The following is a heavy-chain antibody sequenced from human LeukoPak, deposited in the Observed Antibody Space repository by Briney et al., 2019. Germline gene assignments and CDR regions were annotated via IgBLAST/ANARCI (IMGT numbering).Heavy chain of an antibody. V-gene: IGHV4-39*02. CDR1: GGSISSSIYY. D-gene: IGHD2-2*01. Sequence: SETLSLTCTVSGGSISSSIYYWGWIRQPPGKGLEWIGSIYYSGSTYYNPSLKSRVTISVDTSKNQFSLKLSSVTAADTAVYYCARDCSSTSCPFGRAFDIWGQGTMVTVSS. J-gene: IGHJ3*02. CDR3: ARDCSSTSCPFGRAFDI. CDR2: IYYSGST.